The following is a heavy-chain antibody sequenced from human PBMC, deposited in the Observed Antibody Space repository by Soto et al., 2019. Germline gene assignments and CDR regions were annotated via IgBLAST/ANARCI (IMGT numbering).Heavy chain of an antibody. CDR1: GGSISSYY. V-gene: IGHV4-59*01. D-gene: IGHD3-10*01. CDR2: IYYSGST. J-gene: IGHJ3*02. Sequence: PSETLSLTCTVSGGSISSYYWSWIRRPPGKGLEWIGYIYYSGSTNYNPSLKSRVTISVDTSKNQFSLKLSSVTAADTAVYYCARRYGSAFDIWGQGTMVTVSS. CDR3: ARRYGSAFDI.